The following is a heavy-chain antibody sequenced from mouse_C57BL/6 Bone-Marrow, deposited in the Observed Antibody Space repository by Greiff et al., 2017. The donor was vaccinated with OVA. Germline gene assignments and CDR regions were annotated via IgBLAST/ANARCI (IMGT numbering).Heavy chain of an antibody. D-gene: IGHD3-2*02. CDR2: IYPRDGST. Sequence: QVQLQQSGPELVKPGASVKLSCKASGYTFTSYDINWVKQRPGQGLEWIGWIYPRDGSTTYNEKFKGKATLTVDTSSSTAYMELHSLTSEDSAVYFGARSASSGYLAWFAYWGQGTLVTVSA. CDR1: GYTFTSYD. J-gene: IGHJ3*01. CDR3: ARSASSGYLAWFAY. V-gene: IGHV1-85*01.